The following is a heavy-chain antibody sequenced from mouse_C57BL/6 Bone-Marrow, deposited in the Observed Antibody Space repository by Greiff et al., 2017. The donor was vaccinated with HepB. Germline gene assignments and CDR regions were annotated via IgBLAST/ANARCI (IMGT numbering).Heavy chain of an antibody. J-gene: IGHJ3*01. CDR2: ISYDGSN. CDR3: ARERVQRSFAY. Sequence: EVQRVESGPGLVKPSQSLSLTCSVTGYSITSGYYWNWIRQFPGNKLEWMGYISYDGSNNYNPSLKNRISITRDTSKNQFFLKLNSVTTEDTATYYCARERVQRSFAYWGQGALVTVSA. V-gene: IGHV3-6*01. CDR1: GYSITSGYY.